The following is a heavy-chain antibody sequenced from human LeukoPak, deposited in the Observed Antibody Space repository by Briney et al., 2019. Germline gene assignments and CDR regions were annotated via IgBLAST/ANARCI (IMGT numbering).Heavy chain of an antibody. CDR2: ISYDGSNK. CDR1: GFTFSSYA. CDR3: ARDNDLVAAGYYFDY. J-gene: IGHJ4*02. Sequence: GRSLRLSCAASGFTFSSYAMHWVRQAPGKGLEWVAVISYDGSNKYNAGSVKGRFTMSRDNSKNTLYLQMNSLRAEDTAVYYCARDNDLVAAGYYFDYWGQGTLVTVSS. V-gene: IGHV3-30*04. D-gene: IGHD6-13*01.